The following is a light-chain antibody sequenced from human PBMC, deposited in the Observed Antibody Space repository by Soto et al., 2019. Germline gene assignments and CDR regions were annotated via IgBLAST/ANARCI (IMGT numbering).Light chain of an antibody. CDR2: DAS. Sequence: DIQMTQSPSTLSASVGDRVTITCRASQSIGTSLAWYQQKPAKAPKLLIFDASSLERGVPSRFSGSGSGTAFTLTIRSLQPDDFSTYYCQQYNGYSRTFGQGTKVDIK. CDR1: QSIGTS. CDR3: QQYNGYSRT. J-gene: IGKJ1*01. V-gene: IGKV1-5*01.